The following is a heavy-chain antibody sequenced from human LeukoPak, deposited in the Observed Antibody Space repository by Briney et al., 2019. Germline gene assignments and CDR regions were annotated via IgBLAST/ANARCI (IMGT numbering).Heavy chain of an antibody. CDR3: ARDWRDPTYYDFWSGPYYYYYMDV. V-gene: IGHV4-4*07. D-gene: IGHD3-3*01. CDR1: GGSISSYY. Sequence: SETLSLTCTVSGGSISSYYWSWIRQPAGKGLEWIGRIYTSGSTNYNPSLKSRVTMSVDTSKNQFSLKLSSVTAADTAVYYCARDWRDPTYYDFWSGPYYYYYMDVWGKGTTVTVSS. CDR2: IYTSGST. J-gene: IGHJ6*03.